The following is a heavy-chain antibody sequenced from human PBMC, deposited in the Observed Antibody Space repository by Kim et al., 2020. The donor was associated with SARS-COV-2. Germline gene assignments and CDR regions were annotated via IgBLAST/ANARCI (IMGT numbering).Heavy chain of an antibody. D-gene: IGHD1-26*01. J-gene: IGHJ3*02. V-gene: IGHV3-30-3*01. Sequence: GGSLRLSCAASGFTFSSYAMHWVRQAPGKGLEWVAVISYDGSNKYYADSVKGRFTISRDNSKNTLYLQMNSLRAEDTAVYYCARDVWEKGAFDIWGQGTMVTVSS. CDR2: ISYDGSNK. CDR1: GFTFSSYA. CDR3: ARDVWEKGAFDI.